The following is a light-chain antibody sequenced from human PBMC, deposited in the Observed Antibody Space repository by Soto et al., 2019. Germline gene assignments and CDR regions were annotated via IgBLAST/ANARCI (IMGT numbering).Light chain of an antibody. CDR1: PTVSRN. V-gene: IGKV1-39*01. Sequence: DVQMTQSPSSLSAFVGDSVTITCRANPTVSRNLNWYQQKPGKAPSLLIYATSYLTDGVPSRFDGSGSGTDFTLTISSLQPDDFATYYCQQSYSSPFTFGPGTTVDVK. J-gene: IGKJ3*01. CDR2: ATS. CDR3: QQSYSSPFT.